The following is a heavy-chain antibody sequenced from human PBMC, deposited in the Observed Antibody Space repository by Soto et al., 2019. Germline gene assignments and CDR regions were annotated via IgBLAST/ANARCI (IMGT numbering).Heavy chain of an antibody. CDR3: GLEPTGSGGFDY. D-gene: IGHD3-10*01. CDR1: GHTFNGHH. V-gene: IGHV1-2*02. Sequence: QVQMVQSGAEVKKPAASVKVSCKASGHTFNGHHMHWVRQAPGQGLESMGLIDLDIADTKYAQKSQGRISSTSDTSISSAYMELRGLRSDDTAVYYCGLEPTGSGGFDYWGQGTLVTVS. CDR2: IDLDIADT. J-gene: IGHJ4*02.